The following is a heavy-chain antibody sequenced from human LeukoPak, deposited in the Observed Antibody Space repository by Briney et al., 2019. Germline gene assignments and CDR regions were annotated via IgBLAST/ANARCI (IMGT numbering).Heavy chain of an antibody. J-gene: IGHJ4*02. CDR1: GYSFTSYW. CDR3: ARQSPGYCSSTSCYRGSDY. V-gene: IGHV5-51*01. CDR2: IYPVESDT. D-gene: IGHD2-2*01. Sequence: GESLKISCNGSGYSFTSYWIGWVRQMPGKGLGWMGIIYPVESDTRHSPSFQGQGTLSAEKSISTAYLQWSSLKASDTAMYYCARQSPGYCSSTSCYRGSDYWGQGTLVTVSS.